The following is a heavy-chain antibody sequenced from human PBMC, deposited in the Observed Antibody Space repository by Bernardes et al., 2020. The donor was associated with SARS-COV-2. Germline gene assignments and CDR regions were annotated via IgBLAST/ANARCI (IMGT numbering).Heavy chain of an antibody. D-gene: IGHD1-7*01. J-gene: IGHJ6*02. CDR3: ARARIAGREGTHYGMDV. CDR2: VYYSGTT. Sequence: SETLSLTCAVSRNSVSDCTYYWHWRLQPPGKGLEWIGYVYYSGTTNYNPSLKSRVTISVDTSKNQFSLKLSSVTAADSAVYYCARARIAGREGTHYGMDVWGQGTTVTVSS. CDR1: RNSVSDCTYY. V-gene: IGHV4-61*01.